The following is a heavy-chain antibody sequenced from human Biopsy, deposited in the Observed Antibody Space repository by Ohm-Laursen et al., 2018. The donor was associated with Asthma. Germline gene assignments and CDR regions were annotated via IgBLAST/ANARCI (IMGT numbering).Heavy chain of an antibody. CDR3: AKDRDYDILTGPPGFDY. CDR2: IRGRGGRT. CDR1: GFAFRSYA. Sequence: SLRLSCAASGFAFRSYAMSWVRQAPGKGLEWVSAIRGRGGRTYYADSVKGRFTISRDNSKNTLYLQMNSLRAEDTAVYYCAKDRDYDILTGPPGFDYWGQGTLVTVSS. J-gene: IGHJ4*02. D-gene: IGHD3-9*01. V-gene: IGHV3-23*01.